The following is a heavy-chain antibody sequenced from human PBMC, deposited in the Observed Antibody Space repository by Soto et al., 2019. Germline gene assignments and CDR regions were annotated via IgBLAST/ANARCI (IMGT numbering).Heavy chain of an antibody. Sequence: SVKVSCKASGGTFSSYAISWVRQAPGQGLEWMGGIIPIFGTANYAQKFQGRVTITADESTSTAYMELSSLGSEDTAVYYCASHGSGSYYNGAFRYYGMDVWGQGTTVTVSS. CDR3: ASHGSGSYYNGAFRYYGMDV. CDR1: GGTFSSYA. J-gene: IGHJ6*02. CDR2: IIPIFGTA. D-gene: IGHD3-10*01. V-gene: IGHV1-69*13.